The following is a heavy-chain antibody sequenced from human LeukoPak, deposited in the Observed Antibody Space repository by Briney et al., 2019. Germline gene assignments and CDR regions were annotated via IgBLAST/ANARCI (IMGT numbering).Heavy chain of an antibody. CDR1: GYTFTSSG. CDR3: ARGLPQYNWNYYGPGDV. V-gene: IGHV1-18*01. Sequence: ASVKVSCKASGYTFTSSGSNWVRQAPGQGLEWMGWISTYSTYKDRPHYARKFQGRVTMTTDTSTSTAYMELRSLRSDDTAIYYCARGLPQYNWNYYGPGDVWGKGTTVTVSS. CDR2: ISTYSTYK. J-gene: IGHJ6*04. D-gene: IGHD1-7*01.